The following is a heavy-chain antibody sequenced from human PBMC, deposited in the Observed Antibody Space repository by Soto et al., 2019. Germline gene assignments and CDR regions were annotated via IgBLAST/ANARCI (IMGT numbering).Heavy chain of an antibody. CDR2: INPKSGGT. J-gene: IGHJ4*02. Sequence: ASVKVSCKTCGYTFSAYYMHWLRQAPGQGLEWMGWINPKSGGTLYAQKFQGRVTMTRDASISTAYMELSRLRSDDTAVYYCARGGTFAYDTSGYSVYWGQGTLVTVSS. V-gene: IGHV1-2*02. CDR1: GYTFSAYY. CDR3: ARGGTFAYDTSGYSVY. D-gene: IGHD3-22*01.